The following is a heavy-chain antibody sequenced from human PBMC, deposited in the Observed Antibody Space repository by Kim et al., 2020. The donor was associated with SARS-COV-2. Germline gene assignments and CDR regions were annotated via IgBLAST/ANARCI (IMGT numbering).Heavy chain of an antibody. V-gene: IGHV4-31*02. D-gene: IGHD3-3*01. J-gene: IGHJ3*02. Sequence: SLKSRVTISVDTSKNQFSLKLSSVTAADTAVYYCASGDTIFGVVINAFDIWGQGTMVTVSS. CDR3: ASGDTIFGVVINAFDI.